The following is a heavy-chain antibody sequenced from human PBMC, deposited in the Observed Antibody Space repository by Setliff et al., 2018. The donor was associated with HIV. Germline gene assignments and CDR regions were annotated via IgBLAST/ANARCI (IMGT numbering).Heavy chain of an antibody. D-gene: IGHD6-19*01. V-gene: IGHV4-34*01. J-gene: IGHJ4*02. CDR1: GGSLSDHY. CDR3: ARDPSSSGWSEGLHYFDS. Sequence: SETLSLTCAVYGGSLSDHYWSWIRQPPGKGLEWIGEINHSGSTNYNPSLRSRVSISVDTSKNRFSLRLSSVTAADTAVYYCARDPSSSGWSEGLHYFDSWGRGTLVTVSS. CDR2: INHSGST.